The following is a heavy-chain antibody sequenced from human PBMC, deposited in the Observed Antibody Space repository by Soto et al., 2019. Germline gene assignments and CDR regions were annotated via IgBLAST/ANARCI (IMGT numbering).Heavy chain of an antibody. V-gene: IGHV3-30-3*01. Sequence: GGALRLSCAASGFTFSSYAMHWVRQAPGKGLEWVAVISYDGSNKYYADSVKGRFTISRDNSKNTLYLQMNSLRAEDTAVYYCARKIHDYGDDACGYWGQGTLVTVSS. CDR1: GFTFSSYA. D-gene: IGHD4-17*01. CDR2: ISYDGSNK. J-gene: IGHJ4*02. CDR3: ARKIHDYGDDACGY.